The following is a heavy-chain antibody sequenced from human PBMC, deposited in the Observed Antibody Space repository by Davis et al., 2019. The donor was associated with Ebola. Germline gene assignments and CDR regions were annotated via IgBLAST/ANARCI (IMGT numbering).Heavy chain of an antibody. J-gene: IGHJ6*02. Sequence: GESLKISCAVSGFTFNKYGMYWVRQAHGKGLEWVAFVRYDADIKYYADSVKGRLTISRDNSKNTLYLQMNSLRAEDTAVYYCAKDAIAAAGNPYYYYCMDVWGQGTTVTVSS. D-gene: IGHD6-13*01. V-gene: IGHV3-30*02. CDR1: GFTFNKYG. CDR2: VRYDADIK. CDR3: AKDAIAAAGNPYYYYCMDV.